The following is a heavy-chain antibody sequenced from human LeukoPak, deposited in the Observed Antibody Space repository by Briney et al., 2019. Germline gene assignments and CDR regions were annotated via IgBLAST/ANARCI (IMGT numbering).Heavy chain of an antibody. D-gene: IGHD3-10*01. CDR2: IGTAGDT. CDR1: GFTFSSYD. J-gene: IGHJ6*02. CDR3: ARALYYYGSGSYSVGYGMDV. V-gene: IGHV3-13*01. Sequence: GGSLRLSCAASGFTFSSYDMHWVRQATGKGLEWVSAIGTAGDTYYPGSVKGRFTISRENAKNSLYLQMNSLRAGDTAVYYCARALYYYGSGSYSVGYGMDVWGQGTTVTVSS.